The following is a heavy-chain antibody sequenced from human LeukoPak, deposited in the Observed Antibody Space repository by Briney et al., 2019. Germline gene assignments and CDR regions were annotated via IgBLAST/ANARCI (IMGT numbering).Heavy chain of an antibody. J-gene: IGHJ6*02. Sequence: SVKVSCKASGGTFSSYAISWVRQAPGQGLEWMGGIIPIFGTANYAQEFQGRVTITADESTSTAYMELSSLRSEDTAVYYCARVSSSTRRGYYYGMDVWGQGTTVTVSS. CDR1: GGTFSSYA. CDR2: IIPIFGTA. CDR3: ARVSSSTRRGYYYGMDV. V-gene: IGHV1-69*13. D-gene: IGHD2-2*01.